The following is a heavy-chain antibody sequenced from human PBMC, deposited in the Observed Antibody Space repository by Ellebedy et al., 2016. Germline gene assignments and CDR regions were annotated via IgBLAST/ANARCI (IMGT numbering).Heavy chain of an antibody. J-gene: IGHJ6*02. CDR1: GFTFSSYG. D-gene: IGHD3-10*01. CDR2: ISHDGSNK. CDR3: ARPGIMVRGIIISRYGMDV. Sequence: GESLKISXAASGFTFSSYGMHWVRQAPGKGLEWVAVISHDGSNKYYAESVKGRFTISRDNSENTLFLQMNSLRAEDTAVYYCARPGIMVRGIIISRYGMDVWGQGTTVTVSS. V-gene: IGHV3-30*03.